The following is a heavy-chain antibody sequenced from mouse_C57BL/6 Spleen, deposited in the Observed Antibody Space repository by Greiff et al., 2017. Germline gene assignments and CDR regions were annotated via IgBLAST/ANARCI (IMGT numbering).Heavy chain of an antibody. CDR3: TREGTRYFDY. CDR1: GYTFTDYE. D-gene: IGHD3-3*01. CDR2: IDPETGGT. V-gene: IGHV1-15*01. J-gene: IGHJ2*01. Sequence: VQLQQSGAELVRPGASVTLSCKASGYTFTDYEMNWVKQTPVHGLEWIGAIDPETGGTAYNQKFKGKAILTADKSSSTAYMELRSLTSEDSAVYYCTREGTRYFDYWGQGTTLTVSS.